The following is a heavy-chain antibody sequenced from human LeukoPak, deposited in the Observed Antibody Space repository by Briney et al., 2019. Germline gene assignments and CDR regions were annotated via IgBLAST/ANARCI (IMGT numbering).Heavy chain of an antibody. CDR2: IYYSGST. CDR3: ASVVVPAARDYYGMDV. CDR1: GCSISSYY. V-gene: IGHV4-59*01. D-gene: IGHD2-2*01. Sequence: SETLSLTCTVSGCSISSYYWSWIRQPPGKGLEWIGYIYYSGSTNYNPSLKSRVTISVDTSKNQFSLKLSSVTAADTAVYYCASVVVPAARDYYGMDVWGQGTTVTVSS. J-gene: IGHJ6*02.